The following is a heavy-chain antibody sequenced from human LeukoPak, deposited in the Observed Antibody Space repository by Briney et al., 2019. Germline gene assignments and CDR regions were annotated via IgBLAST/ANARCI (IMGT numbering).Heavy chain of an antibody. V-gene: IGHV3-66*04. J-gene: IGHJ4*02. D-gene: IGHD1-1*01. Sequence: GGSLRLSCAASGFTITTYAMGWVRQAPGKGLEWVSVIYSGGSTYYADSVKGRFTISRDNSKNTMYLQMNSLRAEDTAVYYCARLQDYWGQGTLVTVSS. CDR1: GFTITTYA. CDR2: IYSGGST. CDR3: ARLQDY.